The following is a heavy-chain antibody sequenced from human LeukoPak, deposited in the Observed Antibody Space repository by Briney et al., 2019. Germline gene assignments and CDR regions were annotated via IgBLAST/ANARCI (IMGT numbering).Heavy chain of an antibody. D-gene: IGHD4-17*01. CDR2: ISGSGAST. V-gene: IGHV3-23*01. J-gene: IGHJ4*02. CDR1: GFTFSSYA. CDR3: AKVSGGDYPPRFDH. Sequence: PGGSLRLSCAVSGFTFSSYAMSWVRQAPGKGLEWVSGISGSGASTYYADSVKGRFTISRDNSKNTLYLQMNSLRADDTAVYYCAKVSGGDYPPRFDHWGQGTLVTVSS.